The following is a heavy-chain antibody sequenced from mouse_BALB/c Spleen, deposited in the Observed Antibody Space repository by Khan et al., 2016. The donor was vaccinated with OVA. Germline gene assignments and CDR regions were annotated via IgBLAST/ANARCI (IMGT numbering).Heavy chain of an antibody. CDR3: ARPAYDGYYDY. CDR1: GYTFTDYA. V-gene: IGHV1S137*01. J-gene: IGHJ2*01. Sequence: QVQLQQSGPELVRPGGSVKISCKGSGYTFTDYAIYWVKQSHAKSLEWIGLISTYSGNTNYSQRFKGKATMTVDKSSSTAYIELARLTSEDSAIYYCARPAYDGYYDYWGQGTTVTVSS. D-gene: IGHD2-3*01. CDR2: ISTYSGNT.